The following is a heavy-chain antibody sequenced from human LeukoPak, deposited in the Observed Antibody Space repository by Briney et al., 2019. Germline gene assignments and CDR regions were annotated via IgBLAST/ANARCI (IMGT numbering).Heavy chain of an antibody. J-gene: IGHJ6*03. V-gene: IGHV4-34*01. D-gene: IGHD7-27*01. CDR1: GGSFSDYY. Sequence: SETLSLTCAVYGGSFSDYYWSWIRQPPGKGLEWIGEINHSGSTNYNPSLKSRVTISVDTSKNQFSLKLSSVTAADTAAYYCARGHNWGFGYYYYYMDVWGKGTTVTVSS. CDR2: INHSGST. CDR3: ARGHNWGFGYYYYYMDV.